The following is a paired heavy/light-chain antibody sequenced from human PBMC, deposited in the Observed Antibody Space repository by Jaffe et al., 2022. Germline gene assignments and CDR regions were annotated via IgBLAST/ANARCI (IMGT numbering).Heavy chain of an antibody. D-gene: IGHD2-21*01. CDR2: ISSRGTTI. J-gene: IGHJ4*02. CDR1: GFTFGDYY. CDR3: ARALWQFDY. V-gene: IGHV3-11*01. Sequence: QVQLVESGGGLVKPGGSLTLSCAASGFTFGDYYMTWIRQAPGKGLEWISYISSRGTTIFYADSVKGRFTIYRDNAKNSLYLQMDSLRADDTAVYYCARALWQFDYWGQGTQVTVSS.
Light chain of an antibody. V-gene: IGKV3-20*01. J-gene: IGKJ5*01. CDR3: QQYDTSPPGT. Sequence: EIVLTQSPGTLSMSPGERATLSCRASQSVTNNYLAWYQHKPGQSPRLLIYGASRRATGIPDRFSGSGSGTDFTLTISRLEPEDFAVYYCQQYDTSPPGTFGQGTRLDIK. CDR1: QSVTNNY. CDR2: GAS.